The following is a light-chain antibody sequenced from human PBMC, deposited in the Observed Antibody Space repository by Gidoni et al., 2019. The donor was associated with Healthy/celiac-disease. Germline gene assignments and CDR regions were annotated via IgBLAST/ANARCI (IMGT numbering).Light chain of an antibody. CDR1: QSVSSY. CDR3: QQRSNWLT. V-gene: IGKV3-11*01. J-gene: IGKJ4*01. CDR2: DAS. Sequence: ELVLTQSPAILSLSPGERATISCMASQSVSSYLDWYQQKPGQAPRLLIYDASNRATGIPARFSGSGSGTDFTLTISSLEPEDFAVYDCQQRSNWLTFGGGTKVEIK.